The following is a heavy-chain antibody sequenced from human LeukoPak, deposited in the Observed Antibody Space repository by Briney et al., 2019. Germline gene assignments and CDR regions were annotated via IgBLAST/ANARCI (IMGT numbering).Heavy chain of an antibody. CDR3: AREEGGNHFDA. V-gene: IGHV3-48*03. CDR1: GFTFSSYE. J-gene: IGHJ4*02. D-gene: IGHD4-23*01. Sequence: GGSLRLSCAASGFTFSSYEMNWVRQAPGKGLEWVSYIGSSGTTIYYADSVKGRFTISRDNAKNSLYLQMNSLRAEDTAVYYCAREEGGNHFDAWGQGTLVTASS. CDR2: IGSSGTTI.